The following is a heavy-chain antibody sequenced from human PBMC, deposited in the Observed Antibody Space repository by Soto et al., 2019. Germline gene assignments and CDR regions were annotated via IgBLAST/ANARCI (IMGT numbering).Heavy chain of an antibody. CDR2: IYYSGST. V-gene: IGHV4-61*05. J-gene: IGHJ3*02. CDR1: GGSISSSSYY. D-gene: IGHD3-3*01. Sequence: PSETLSLTCTVSGGSISSSSYYWGWIRQPPGKGLEWIGYIYYSGSTNYNPSLKSRVTISVDTSKNQFSLKLSSVTAADTAVYYCARAFTIFGVVPRAFDIWGQGTMVTVSS. CDR3: ARAFTIFGVVPRAFDI.